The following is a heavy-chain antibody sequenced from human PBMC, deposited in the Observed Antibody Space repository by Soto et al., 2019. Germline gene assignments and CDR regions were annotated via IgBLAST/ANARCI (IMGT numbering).Heavy chain of an antibody. V-gene: IGHV3-48*02. Sequence: VGSLRLSCASSVFTFSSYSMNWVRHSPGKWLEWVSYISDSSSTIYYADSVKGRFTISRDNAKNSLYLQMNSLRDEDTAVYYCARRITMIVVVNDPGFEYWGQGTLVSVSS. D-gene: IGHD3-22*01. CDR2: ISDSSSTI. J-gene: IGHJ4*02. CDR1: VFTFSSYS. CDR3: ARRITMIVVVNDPGFEY.